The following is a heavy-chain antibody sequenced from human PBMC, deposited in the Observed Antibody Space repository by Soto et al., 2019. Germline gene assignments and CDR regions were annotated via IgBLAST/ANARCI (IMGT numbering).Heavy chain of an antibody. J-gene: IGHJ3*02. V-gene: IGHV4-31*03. CDR3: ARDSRRSSSWYPDVFDI. CDR2: IYYSGST. CDR1: GGSISSGGYY. D-gene: IGHD6-13*01. Sequence: PSETLSLTCTVSGGSISSGGYYWSWIRQHPGKGLEWIGYIYYSGSTYYNPSLKSRVTISVDTSKNQFSLKLSSVAAADTAVYYCARDSRRSSSWYPDVFDIWGQGTMVTV.